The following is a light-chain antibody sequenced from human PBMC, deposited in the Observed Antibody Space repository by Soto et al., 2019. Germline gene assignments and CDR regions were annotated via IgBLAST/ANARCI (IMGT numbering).Light chain of an antibody. CDR1: SSDVGGYNY. CDR2: DVT. CDR3: SSYISSSILEMI. Sequence: QSALTQPASVSGSPGQSITISCTGTSSDVGGYNYVSWYQQHPGKAPKLMIYDVTNRPSGVSSRFSGSKSGNTASLTISGLQAEDEADYYCSSYISSSILEMIFGGGTQLTVL. J-gene: IGLJ2*01. V-gene: IGLV2-14*01.